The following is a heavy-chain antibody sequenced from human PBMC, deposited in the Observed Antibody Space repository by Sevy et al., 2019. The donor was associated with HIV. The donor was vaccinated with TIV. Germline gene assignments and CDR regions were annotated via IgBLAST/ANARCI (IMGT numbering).Heavy chain of an antibody. CDR3: ARKYDSSSYFDY. CDR2: ISGTGGSGDKT. CDR1: GFTFRNYA. D-gene: IGHD3-22*01. V-gene: IGHV3-23*01. Sequence: GGSLRLSCAASGFTFRNYAMNWVRQAPGKGLEWVSGISGTGGSGDKTNYADSVKGRFTISRDDSKNSLYLQLNTLRAEDTALYYCARKYDSSSYFDYWGQGTLVTVSS. J-gene: IGHJ4*02.